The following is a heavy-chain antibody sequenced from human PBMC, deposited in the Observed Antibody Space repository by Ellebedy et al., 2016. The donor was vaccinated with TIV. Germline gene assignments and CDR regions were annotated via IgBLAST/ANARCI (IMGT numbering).Heavy chain of an antibody. D-gene: IGHD6-6*01. V-gene: IGHV4-39*01. J-gene: IGHJ6*03. CDR2: IYYRDSP. CDR1: GASVRSSSYN. CDR3: AGQRPAHYYSYMDV. Sequence: SETLSLTXTVSGASVRSSSYNWGWIRQSPGRGLEWIGNIYYRDSPYYDPSLESRATISVDASTNQFSLRLSSVTAADTAVYYCAGQRPAHYYSYMDVWGEGTTVTVS.